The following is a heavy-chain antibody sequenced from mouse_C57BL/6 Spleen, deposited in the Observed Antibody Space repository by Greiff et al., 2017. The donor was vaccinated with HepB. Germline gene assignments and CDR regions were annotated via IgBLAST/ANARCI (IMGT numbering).Heavy chain of an antibody. D-gene: IGHD3-1*01. V-gene: IGHV1-55*01. J-gene: IGHJ2*01. CDR1: GYTFTSYW. Sequence: QVQLQQPGAELVKPGASVKMSCKASGYTFTSYWITWVKQRPGQGLEWIGDIYPGSGSTNYNEKFKSKATLTVDTSSSTAYMQLSSLTSEDSAVYYCAREEGYYPYEDYWGQGTTLAVSS. CDR2: IYPGSGST. CDR3: AREEGYYPYEDY.